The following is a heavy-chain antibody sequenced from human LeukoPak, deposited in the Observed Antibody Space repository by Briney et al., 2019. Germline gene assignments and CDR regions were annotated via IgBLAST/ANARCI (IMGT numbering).Heavy chain of an antibody. J-gene: IGHJ4*02. CDR1: GGSISSGDYY. D-gene: IGHD3-10*01. CDR2: IYYSGST. CDR3: ARGGRWFGELLGFDY. Sequence: SETLSLTCTVSGGSISSGDYYWSWIRQPPGKGLEWIGYIYYSGSTYYNPSLKSRVTISVDTSKNQFSLKLSSVAAADTAVYYCARGGRWFGELLGFDYWGQGTLVTVSS. V-gene: IGHV4-30-4*01.